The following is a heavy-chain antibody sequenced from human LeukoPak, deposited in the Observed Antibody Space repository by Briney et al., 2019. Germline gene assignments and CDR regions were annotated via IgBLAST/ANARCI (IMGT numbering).Heavy chain of an antibody. J-gene: IGHJ4*02. CDR2: ISGRCNNT. Sequence: GGSLRLSCAASGFIFRNYAMYWVRQAPGKGLGWVSAISGRCNNTYYADSVKGRFTISRDSSKTTLYLQMTSLRADDTAVYYCAKWGDYDVLTGYYVSDFWGQGTLVTVSS. CDR1: GFIFRNYA. V-gene: IGHV3-23*01. D-gene: IGHD3-9*01. CDR3: AKWGDYDVLTGYYVSDF.